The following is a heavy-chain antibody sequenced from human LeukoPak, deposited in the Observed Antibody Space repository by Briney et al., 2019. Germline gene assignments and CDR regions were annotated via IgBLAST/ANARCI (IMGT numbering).Heavy chain of an antibody. D-gene: IGHD1-1*01. CDR3: AILQLERREFDY. V-gene: IGHV1-46*01. CDR2: INPSGGST. J-gene: IGHJ4*02. Sequence: ASVKVSCKASGYTFTSYYMHWVRQAPGQGLEWMGIINPSGGSTSYAQKFQGRVTMTRDTSTSTVYMELSSLRSEDTAVYYCAILQLERREFDYWGQGTLVTVSS. CDR1: GYTFTSYY.